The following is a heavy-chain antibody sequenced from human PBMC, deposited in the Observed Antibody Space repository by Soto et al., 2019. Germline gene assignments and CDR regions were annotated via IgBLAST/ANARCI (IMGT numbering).Heavy chain of an antibody. V-gene: IGHV1-46*01. D-gene: IGHD3-22*01. Sequence: ASVKVSCKASGYTFTSYYMHWVRQAPGQGLEWMGIINPSGGSTSYAQKFQGRVTMTRDTSTSTVYMELSSLRSEDTAVYYCARDRSSGHPKFPSYYFDYWGQGTLVTVSS. CDR3: ARDRSSGHPKFPSYYFDY. CDR2: INPSGGST. CDR1: GYTFTSYY. J-gene: IGHJ4*02.